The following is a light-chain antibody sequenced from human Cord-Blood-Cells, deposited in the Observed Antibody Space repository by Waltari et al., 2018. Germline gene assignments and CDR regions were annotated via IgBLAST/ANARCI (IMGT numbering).Light chain of an antibody. V-gene: IGLV2-14*01. Sequence: QSALTQPASVSGSPGQSITISCTGTSSDVGGYNHVSWYQQHPGKAPKLMIYDVSNRPSGVSNRFSGSKSGNTASLTISGLQAEYEADYYCSSYTSSSTLYVFGTGTKVTVL. CDR3: SSYTSSSTLYV. CDR1: SSDVGGYNH. CDR2: DVS. J-gene: IGLJ1*01.